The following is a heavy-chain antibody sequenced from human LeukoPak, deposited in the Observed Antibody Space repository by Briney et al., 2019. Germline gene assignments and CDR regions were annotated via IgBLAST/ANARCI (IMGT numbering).Heavy chain of an antibody. Sequence: PGGSLRLSCAASGFTFSSYWVNWARQAPGKGLEWVASINHNGNVNYYVDSVKGRFTISRDNSKNTLYLQMNSLRAEDTAVYYCAKEGFDAWGQGTLVTVSS. CDR1: GFTFSSYW. CDR2: INHNGNVN. J-gene: IGHJ4*02. V-gene: IGHV3-7*03. CDR3: AKEGFDA.